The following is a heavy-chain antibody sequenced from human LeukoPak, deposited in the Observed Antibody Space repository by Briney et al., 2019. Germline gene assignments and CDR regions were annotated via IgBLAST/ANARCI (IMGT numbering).Heavy chain of an antibody. CDR1: GDSISNYY. D-gene: IGHD2-2*01. Sequence: PSETLSLTCTVSGDSISNYYWSWIRQPAGKGLEWIGRIYTSGSTNYNPSLKSRVTISVDTSKNQFSLKLSSVTAADTAVYYCARAAWGGGYCSSTSCYLSYYYYMDVWGKGTTVTVSS. CDR3: ARAAWGGGYCSSTSCYLSYYYYMDV. CDR2: IYTSGST. J-gene: IGHJ6*03. V-gene: IGHV4-4*07.